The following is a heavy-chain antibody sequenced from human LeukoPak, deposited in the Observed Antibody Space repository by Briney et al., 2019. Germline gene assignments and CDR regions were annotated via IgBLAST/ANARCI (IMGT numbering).Heavy chain of an antibody. V-gene: IGHV4-34*01. J-gene: IGHJ4*02. D-gene: IGHD3-22*01. CDR1: GGSFSGYY. CDR2: NNHSGST. Sequence: SETLSLICAVYGGSFSGYYWSWIRQPPGKGLEWIGENNHSGSTNYNPSLKSRVTISVDTSKNQFSLKLSSVTAADTAVYYCARQAAGHYYDSSGDGRDYWGQGTLVTVSS. CDR3: ARQAAGHYYDSSGDGRDY.